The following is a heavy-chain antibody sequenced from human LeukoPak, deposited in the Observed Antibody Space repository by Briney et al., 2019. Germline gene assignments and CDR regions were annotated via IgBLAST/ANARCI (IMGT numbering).Heavy chain of an antibody. Sequence: ASVKVSCKASGYTFTSYGISWVRQAPGQGLEWMGWINPNSGGTNYAQKFQGRVTMTRDMSTSTVYMELSSLRSEDTAVYYCAREAVTIFALVRTQTTKRPHRFDPWGQGTLVTVSS. D-gene: IGHD3/OR15-3a*01. V-gene: IGHV1-2*02. CDR2: INPNSGGT. J-gene: IGHJ5*02. CDR1: GYTFTSYG. CDR3: AREAVTIFALVRTQTTKRPHRFDP.